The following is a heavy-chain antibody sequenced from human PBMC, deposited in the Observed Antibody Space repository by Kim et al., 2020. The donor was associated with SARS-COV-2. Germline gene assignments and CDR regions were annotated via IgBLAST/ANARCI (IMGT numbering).Heavy chain of an antibody. Sequence: SVKVSCKASGGTFSSYAISWVRQAPGQGLEWMGGIIPIFGTANYAQKFQGRVTITADESTSTAYMELSSLRSEDTAVYYCAREAGVSSWYAGNWFDPWGQGTLVTVSS. CDR2: IIPIFGTA. D-gene: IGHD6-13*01. J-gene: IGHJ5*02. V-gene: IGHV1-69*13. CDR3: AREAGVSSWYAGNWFDP. CDR1: GGTFSSYA.